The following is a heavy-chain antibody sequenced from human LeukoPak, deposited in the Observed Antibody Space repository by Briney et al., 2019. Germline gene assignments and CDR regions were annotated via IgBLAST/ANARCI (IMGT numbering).Heavy chain of an antibody. V-gene: IGHV1-69*05. J-gene: IGHJ6*03. CDR3: ARENRYYYDSNGQREDYYYMDV. CDR2: ITPIFGTA. CDR1: GGTFISYA. Sequence: SVKVSCKASGGTFISYAISWVRQAPGQGLEWMGGITPIFGTANYAQKFQGRVTITTDESTSTAYRELSSLRSEDTAVYYWARENRYYYDSNGQREDYYYMDVWGKGTTVTVSS. D-gene: IGHD3-22*01.